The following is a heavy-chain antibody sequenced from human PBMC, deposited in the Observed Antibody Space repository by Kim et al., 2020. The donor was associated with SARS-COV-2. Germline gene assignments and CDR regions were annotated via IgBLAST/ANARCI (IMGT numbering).Heavy chain of an antibody. CDR2: ISWNSGSI. D-gene: IGHD6-13*01. V-gene: IGHV3-9*01. J-gene: IGHJ6*02. Sequence: GGSLRLSCAASGFTFGDYAMHWVRQAPGKGLEWVSGISWNSGSIGYADSVKGRFTISRDNAKNSLYLQMNSLRAEDTALYYCAKDIQSRSSSWYYYYYGMDVWGQGTTVTVSS. CDR3: AKDIQSRSSSWYYYYYGMDV. CDR1: GFTFGDYA.